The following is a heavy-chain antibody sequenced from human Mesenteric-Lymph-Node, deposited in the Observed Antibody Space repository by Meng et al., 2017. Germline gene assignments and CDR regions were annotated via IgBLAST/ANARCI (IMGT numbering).Heavy chain of an antibody. D-gene: IGHD1-1*01. CDR1: GYTITSNA. CDR3: ARWNGRDRGFDY. Sequence: QVQLVQSGPELKKPGASVKISCKASGYTITSNAINWVRQAPGQGLEWMGWIITDTGIPTYDQAFTGRFVFSLDTSVSTTYLQITSLKAEDTAVYYCARWNGRDRGFDYWGQGTLVTVSS. CDR2: IITDTGIP. V-gene: IGHV7-4-1*02. J-gene: IGHJ4*02.